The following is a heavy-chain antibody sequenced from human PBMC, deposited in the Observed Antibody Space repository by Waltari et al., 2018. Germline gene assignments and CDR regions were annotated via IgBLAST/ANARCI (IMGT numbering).Heavy chain of an antibody. J-gene: IGHJ4*02. D-gene: IGHD3-22*01. CDR2: IYPSGST. Sequence: QVHLQESGPGLVKTSETLSLTCTVSGGFLYSYYWSWVRQPAGKALEWIGHIYPSGSTNYSPSLRSRVTMSVDTSKRQFSLKLSSVTAADTAMYYCARDRYYDSSGYSQSYYYDSWGQGTLVTVSS. V-gene: IGHV4-4*07. CDR1: GGFLYSYY. CDR3: ARDRYYDSSGYSQSYYYDS.